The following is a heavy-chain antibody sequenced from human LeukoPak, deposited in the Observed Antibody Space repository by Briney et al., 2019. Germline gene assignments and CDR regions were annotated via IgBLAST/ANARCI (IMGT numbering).Heavy chain of an antibody. D-gene: IGHD1-26*01. J-gene: IGHJ4*02. V-gene: IGHV4-59*08. Sequence: SETLSLTCTVSGGSISSYYWSWIRQPPGKGLEWIGDIYYSGSTNYNPSLKSRVTISVDTSKNQFSLRLSSATAADTAVYYSARLASGSYGPLTPFDYWGQGTLVTVSS. CDR1: GGSISSYY. CDR2: IYYSGST. CDR3: ARLASGSYGPLTPFDY.